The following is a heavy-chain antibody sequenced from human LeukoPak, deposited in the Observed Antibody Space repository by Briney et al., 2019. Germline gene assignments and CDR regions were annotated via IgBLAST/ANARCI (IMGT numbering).Heavy chain of an antibody. D-gene: IGHD6-19*01. V-gene: IGHV3-64*01. CDR2: ISSNGGST. J-gene: IGHJ4*02. CDR1: GFTFSSYD. Sequence: GGSLRLSCAASGFTFSSYDMYWVRQAPGKGLEYVSGISSNGGSTYSANSVKGRLTISRDNSKNTLYLRMGSLRADDMAVYYCARVVLSSGWLDYWGQGTLVTVSS. CDR3: ARVVLSSGWLDY.